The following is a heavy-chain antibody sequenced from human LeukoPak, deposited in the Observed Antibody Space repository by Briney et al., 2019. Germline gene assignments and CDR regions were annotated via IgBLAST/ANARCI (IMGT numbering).Heavy chain of an antibody. CDR2: IKQDGSEK. CDR1: GFTFSSYW. CDR3: ARDVTVVPGGFDY. V-gene: IGHV3-7*01. J-gene: IGHJ4*02. Sequence: GGSLRLSCAASGFTFSSYWMSWVRQAPGKGLEWVANIKQDGSEKYYVDSVKGRFTISRDNAKNSLYLQMNSLRAEDTAVYCCARDVTVVPGGFDYWGQGTLVTVSS. D-gene: IGHD4-23*01.